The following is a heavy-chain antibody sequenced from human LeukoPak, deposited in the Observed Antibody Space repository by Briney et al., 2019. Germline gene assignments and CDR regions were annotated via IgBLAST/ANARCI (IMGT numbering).Heavy chain of an antibody. Sequence: GGSLRLSCAASGFTFSSYAMTWVRQAPGKGLEWVSGISGSGYSTYYADSVKGRFTISRDNSKNTLHLQMNSLRAEDTAVYYCAKGYYETSGWFDNWGQGTLVTVSS. V-gene: IGHV3-23*01. CDR1: GFTFSSYA. J-gene: IGHJ4*02. D-gene: IGHD3-22*01. CDR3: AKGYYETSGWFDN. CDR2: ISGSGYST.